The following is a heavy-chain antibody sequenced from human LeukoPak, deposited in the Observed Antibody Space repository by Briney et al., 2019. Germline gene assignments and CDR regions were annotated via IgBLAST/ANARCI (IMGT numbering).Heavy chain of an antibody. CDR3: ARHPQGRLLEYYYYMDV. V-gene: IGHV4-4*09. D-gene: IGHD3-3*01. CDR1: GGSISSYY. CDR2: IYTSGST. Sequence: SETLSLTCTVSGGSISSYYWSWIRQPPGKGLEWIGYIYTSGSTNYNPSLKSRVTISVDTSKNQFSLKLSSVTAADTAVYYCARHPQGRLLEYYYYMDVWGKGTTVTVSS. J-gene: IGHJ6*03.